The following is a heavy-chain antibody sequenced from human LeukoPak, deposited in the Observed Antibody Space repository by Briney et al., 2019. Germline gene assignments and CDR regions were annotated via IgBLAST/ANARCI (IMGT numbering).Heavy chain of an antibody. V-gene: IGHV4-39*01. Sequence: SETLSLTCTVSGGSISSSSYYWGWIRKPPGKGLEWIRSIYYSGSTYYNPSLKSRVTISVDTSKNQFSLKLSSVTAADTAVYYCARNRYCSSTSCPGYFDYWGQGTLVTVSS. CDR1: GGSISSSSYY. D-gene: IGHD2-2*01. J-gene: IGHJ4*02. CDR2: IYYSGST. CDR3: ARNRYCSSTSCPGYFDY.